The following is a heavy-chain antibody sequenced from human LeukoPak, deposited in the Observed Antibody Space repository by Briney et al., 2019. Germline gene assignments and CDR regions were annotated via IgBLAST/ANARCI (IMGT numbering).Heavy chain of an antibody. CDR1: GFPFSGFA. CDR3: AKMKGHPLPKYYLHV. Sequence: GGSLTLSYAASGFPFSGFAMSWVRRTPGKGLEWVSGICGSGDHTLYADSVKGRLTISRDNSKNTLYLEMNSLRAEDTAIYYCAKMKGHPLPKYYLHVWVEATTVTVSS. J-gene: IGHJ6*03. V-gene: IGHV3-23*01. CDR2: ICGSGDHT.